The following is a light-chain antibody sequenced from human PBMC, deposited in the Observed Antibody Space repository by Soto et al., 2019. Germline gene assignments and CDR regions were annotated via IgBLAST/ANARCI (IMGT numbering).Light chain of an antibody. CDR3: CSLTNGATWV. Sequence: QSVLTQPASVSGSPGQSITISCTGTNSDVGSHNFVSWYQQYPGKAPKLLIYEASKRPSGLSNRFSGSTSGNTASLTISGLQAEDEVDYYCCSLTNGATWVFGGGTKLTVL. J-gene: IGLJ3*02. CDR1: NSDVGSHNF. V-gene: IGLV2-23*01. CDR2: EAS.